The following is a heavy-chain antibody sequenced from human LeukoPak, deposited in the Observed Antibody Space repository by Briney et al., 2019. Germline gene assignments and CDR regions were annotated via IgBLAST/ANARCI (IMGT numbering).Heavy chain of an antibody. J-gene: IGHJ4*02. V-gene: IGHV4-4*02. CDR3: ARGNHSYGWYYFDY. Sequence: SGTLSLTCAVSGGSISSSNWWSWVRQPPGKGLEWIGEIYHSGSANYNPSLKSRVTISVDTSKNQFSLKLSSVTAADTAVYYCARGNHSYGWYYFDYWGQGTLVTVSS. CDR2: IYHSGSA. CDR1: GGSISSSNW. D-gene: IGHD5-18*01.